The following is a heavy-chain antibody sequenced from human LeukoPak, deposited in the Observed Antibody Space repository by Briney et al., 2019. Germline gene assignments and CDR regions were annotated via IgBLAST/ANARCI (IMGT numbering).Heavy chain of an antibody. CDR2: IIPIFGTA. D-gene: IGHD6-13*01. V-gene: IGHV1-69*05. J-gene: IGHJ6*03. CDR1: GGTFSSYA. Sequence: SVKASCKASGGTFSSYAISWVRQAPGQGLEWMGGIIPIFGTANYAQKFQGRVTITTDESTSTAYMELSSLRSEDTAVYYCARDSGIAAAQSGGYMDVWGKGTTVTVSS. CDR3: ARDSGIAAAQSGGYMDV.